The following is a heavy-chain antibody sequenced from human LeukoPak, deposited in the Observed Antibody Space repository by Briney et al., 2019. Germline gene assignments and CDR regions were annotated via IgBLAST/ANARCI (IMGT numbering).Heavy chain of an antibody. Sequence: GGSLRLSCAASGFTFSSYSMNWVRQAPGKGLEWVSSISSSSSYIYYADSVKGRFTISRDNAKNSLYLQMNSLRAEDTAVYYCARDIVAAAGTGFDYWGQGTLVTVSS. J-gene: IGHJ4*02. D-gene: IGHD6-13*01. CDR3: ARDIVAAAGTGFDY. CDR1: GFTFSSYS. V-gene: IGHV3-21*01. CDR2: ISSSSSYI.